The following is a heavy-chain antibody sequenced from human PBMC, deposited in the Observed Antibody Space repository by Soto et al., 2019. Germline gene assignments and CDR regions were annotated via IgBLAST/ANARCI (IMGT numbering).Heavy chain of an antibody. Sequence: PGGSLRLSCAASGFTFSGSAMHWVRQASGKGLEWVGRIRSKTNSHATAYAASVKGRFTISRDDSKNTAYLQMNSLKTEDTAVYYCTASGSDAFVEYWGQGTLVTVSS. J-gene: IGHJ4*02. CDR2: IRSKTNSHAT. V-gene: IGHV3-73*01. CDR3: TASGSDAFVEY. D-gene: IGHD5-12*01. CDR1: GFTFSGSA.